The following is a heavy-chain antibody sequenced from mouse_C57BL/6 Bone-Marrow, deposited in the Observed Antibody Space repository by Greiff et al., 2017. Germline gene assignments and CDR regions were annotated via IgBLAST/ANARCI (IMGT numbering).Heavy chain of an antibody. CDR3: AREVYYGYDGSMDY. CDR2: INPYNGGT. D-gene: IGHD2-2*01. Sequence: VQLQQSGPVLVKPGASVKMSCKASGYTFTDYYMNWVKQSHGKSLEWIGVINPYNGGTSYNQKFKGKATLTVDKSSSTAYMELNSLTSEDSAVYYCAREVYYGYDGSMDYWGQGTSVTVSS. J-gene: IGHJ4*01. CDR1: GYTFTDYY. V-gene: IGHV1-19*01.